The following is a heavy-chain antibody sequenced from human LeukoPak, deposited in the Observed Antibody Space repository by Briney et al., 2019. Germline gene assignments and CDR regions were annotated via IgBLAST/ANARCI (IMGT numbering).Heavy chain of an antibody. CDR3: ARAATTVLPFYY. D-gene: IGHD4-17*01. V-gene: IGHV4-39*07. CDR2: IYYSGST. CDR1: GGSLSSSSYY. J-gene: IGHJ4*02. Sequence: SETLSLTCTVSGGSLSSSSYYWGWIRQPPGKGLEWIGSIYYSGSTYYNPSLKSRVTISVDTSKNQFSLKLSSVTAADTAVHYWARAATTVLPFYYWGQGTLVTVSS.